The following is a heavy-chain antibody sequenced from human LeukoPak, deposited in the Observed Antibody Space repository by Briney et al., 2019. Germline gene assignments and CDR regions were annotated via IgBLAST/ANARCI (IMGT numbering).Heavy chain of an antibody. CDR3: ARDSGSSWYQIGNWFDP. D-gene: IGHD6-13*01. CDR1: GGSISSSSYY. CDR2: IYYSGST. V-gene: IGHV4-39*07. Sequence: PSETLSLTCTVSGGSISSSSYYWGWIRQPPGKGLEWIGSIYYSGSTYYNPSLKSRVTISADTSRNQFSLKLSSVTAADTAVYYCARDSGSSWYQIGNWFDPWGQGTLVTVSS. J-gene: IGHJ5*02.